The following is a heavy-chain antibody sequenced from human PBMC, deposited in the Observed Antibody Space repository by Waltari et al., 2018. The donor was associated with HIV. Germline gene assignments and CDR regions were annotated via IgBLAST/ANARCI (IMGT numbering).Heavy chain of an antibody. D-gene: IGHD3-3*01. CDR2: VFYNGDT. Sequence: QLQLHESGPGLVKASETLSLTCTVSGASINSHPYYWGWLRQPPGKGLEWIGNVFYNGDTFYNTSLKSRVTISVDTSKNQLSLRLNSVTAADTAVYYCLRATIFGIVISAFDLWGQGTMVTVSS. V-gene: IGHV4-39*07. CDR3: LRATIFGIVISAFDL. CDR1: GASINSHPYY. J-gene: IGHJ3*01.